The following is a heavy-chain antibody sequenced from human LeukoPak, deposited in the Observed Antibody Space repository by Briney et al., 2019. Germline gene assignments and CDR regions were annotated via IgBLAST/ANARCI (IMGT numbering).Heavy chain of an antibody. D-gene: IGHD3-22*01. J-gene: IGHJ4*02. V-gene: IGHV1-69*01. CDR1: GGTFSIYA. CDR2: IIPIFGAA. CDR3: ARDRSHYYDSSGYYAVGYFDY. Sequence: AAVKVSCKASGGTFSIYAISWVRQAPGPGLEWVGGIIPIFGAANYAQEFQSRVTITADESTSTAYMELSSLRSENTAVYYCARDRSHYYDSSGYYAVGYFDYWGQGTLVTVSS.